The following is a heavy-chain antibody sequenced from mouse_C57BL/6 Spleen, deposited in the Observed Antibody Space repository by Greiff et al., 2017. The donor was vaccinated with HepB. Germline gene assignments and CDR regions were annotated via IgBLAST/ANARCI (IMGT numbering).Heavy chain of an antibody. V-gene: IGHV3-6*01. J-gene: IGHJ2*01. CDR2: ISYDGSN. Sequence: EVQLQESGPGLVKPSQSLSLTCSVTGYSITSGYYWNWIRQFPGNKLEWMGYISYDGSNNYNPSLKNRISITRDTSKNQFFLKLNSVTTEDTATYHCAREGGRLRGDFDYWGQGTTLTVSS. CDR3: AREGGRLRGDFDY. D-gene: IGHD2-4*01. CDR1: GYSITSGYY.